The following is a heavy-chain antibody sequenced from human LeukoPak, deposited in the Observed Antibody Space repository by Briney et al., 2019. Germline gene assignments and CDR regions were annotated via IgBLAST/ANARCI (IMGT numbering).Heavy chain of an antibody. D-gene: IGHD3-10*01. CDR2: IYYSGST. CDR1: GGSISSYY. CDR3: ARAPETMVRGVIGWFDP. V-gene: IGHV4-30-4*08. Sequence: PSETLSLTCTVSGGSISSYYWSWIRQPPGKGLEWIGYIYYSGSTYCNPSLKSRVTISVDTSKNQFSLKLSSVTAADTAVYYCARAPETMVRGVIGWFDPWGQGTLVIVSS. J-gene: IGHJ5*02.